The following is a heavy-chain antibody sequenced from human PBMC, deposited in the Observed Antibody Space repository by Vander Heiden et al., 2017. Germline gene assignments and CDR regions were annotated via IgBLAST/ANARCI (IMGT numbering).Heavy chain of an antibody. CDR3: ARGRGQWLTTDAFDI. D-gene: IGHD6-19*01. J-gene: IGHJ3*02. CDR2: IWYDGSNK. Sequence: QVQLVESGGGVVQPGRSLRLSCAASGFTFSSYGMHWVRQAPGKGLEWVAVIWYDGSNKYYADSVKGRFTISRDNSKNTRYLQMNSLRAEDTAVYYCARGRGQWLTTDAFDIWGQGTMVTVSS. V-gene: IGHV3-33*01. CDR1: GFTFSSYG.